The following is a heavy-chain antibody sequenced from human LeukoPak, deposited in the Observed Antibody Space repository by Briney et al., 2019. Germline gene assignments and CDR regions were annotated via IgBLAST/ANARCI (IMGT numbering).Heavy chain of an antibody. CDR3: ARNAADCTTSACYDS. J-gene: IGHJ4*02. CDR1: GFTFRNYA. CDR2: VTGNGDTT. D-gene: IGHD2-8*01. V-gene: IGHV3-23*01. Sequence: GGSLRLSCAASGFTFRNYAMTWVRQAPGKGLEWVSVVTGNGDTTYYADSLKGRFTISRDNSRDTLYLQMNSLRAEDTAVYHCARNAADCTTSACYDSWGQGTLVTVSS.